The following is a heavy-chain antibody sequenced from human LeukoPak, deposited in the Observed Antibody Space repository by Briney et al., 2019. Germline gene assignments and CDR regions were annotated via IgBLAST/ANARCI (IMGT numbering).Heavy chain of an antibody. CDR2: IIPILGIA. D-gene: IGHD5-18*01. J-gene: IGHJ4*02. CDR3: VLGGYSYGSPSDY. V-gene: IGHV1-69*04. Sequence: ASVKVSCKASGGTFSSYAISWVRQAPGQRLEWMGRIIPILGIANYAQKFQGRVTITADKSTSTAYMELSSLRSEDTAVYYCVLGGYSYGSPSDYWGQGTLVTVS. CDR1: GGTFSSYA.